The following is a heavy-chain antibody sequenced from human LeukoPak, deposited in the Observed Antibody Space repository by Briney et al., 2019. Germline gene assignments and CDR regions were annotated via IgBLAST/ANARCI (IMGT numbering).Heavy chain of an antibody. D-gene: IGHD3-16*01. CDR3: AKDRGAYYFDY. J-gene: IGHJ4*02. CDR1: GVTFSSYG. Sequence: PGRSLRLSCAASGVTFSSYGMHWVRQAPGKGLEWVAVISYDGSNKYYADSVKGRFTISRDNSKNTLYLQMNSLRAEDTAVYYCAKDRGAYYFDYWGQGTLVTVSS. CDR2: ISYDGSNK. V-gene: IGHV3-30*18.